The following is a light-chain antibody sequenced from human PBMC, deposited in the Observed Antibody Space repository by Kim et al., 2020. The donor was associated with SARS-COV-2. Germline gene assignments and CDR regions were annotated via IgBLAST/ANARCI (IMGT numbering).Light chain of an antibody. Sequence: DIVMTQSPLSLPVTPGEPASISCRSSQSLLHSNGNTYFDWYLQKPGQSPQLLIYLGSNRASGVPDRFSGSGSGTDFTLKISRVEAEDVGVYYCMQALQTPITFGQGTRLEIK. CDR1: QSLLHSNGNTY. V-gene: IGKV2-28*01. J-gene: IGKJ5*01. CDR2: LGS. CDR3: MQALQTPIT.